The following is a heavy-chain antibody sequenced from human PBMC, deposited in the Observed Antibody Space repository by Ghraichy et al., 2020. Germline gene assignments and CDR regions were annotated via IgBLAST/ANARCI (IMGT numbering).Heavy chain of an antibody. D-gene: IGHD1-26*01. J-gene: IGHJ4*02. CDR2: TKNKANSYTT. CDR3: ARWRSGSADY. Sequence: GGSLRLSCAVSGFTSSDHYLDWVRQAPGKGLEWVGCTKNKANSYTTEYAASVKGRFTISRDDSKNSMYLQMSSLKTEDTAVYYCARWRSGSADYWGQGTLVTVSS. CDR1: GFTSSDHY. V-gene: IGHV3-72*01.